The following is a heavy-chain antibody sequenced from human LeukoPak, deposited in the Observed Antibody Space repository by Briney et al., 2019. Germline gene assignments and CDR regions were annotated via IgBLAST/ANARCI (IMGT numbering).Heavy chain of an antibody. Sequence: PSETLSLTCTVSGGSISSSSYYWGWIRQPPGKGLEWIGSIYYSGSTYYTPSLKSRVTISVDTSKNQFSLKLSSVTAADTAVYYCARTKSLWFSFDSWGQGTLVTASS. CDR2: IYYSGST. V-gene: IGHV4-39*01. CDR1: GGSISSSSYY. D-gene: IGHD3-10*01. J-gene: IGHJ4*02. CDR3: ARTKSLWFSFDS.